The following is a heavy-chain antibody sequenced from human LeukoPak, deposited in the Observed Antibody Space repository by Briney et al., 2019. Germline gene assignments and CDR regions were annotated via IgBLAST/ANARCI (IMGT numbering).Heavy chain of an antibody. CDR1: GYTFSLYD. Sequence: GASVKVSCKTSGYTFSLYDINWVRQAGQGLEWMGWMNSNNGNTGYAQKFQDRVIMTMNTSIDTAYMELTGLRSEDTAVYYCVRRISALGTGFWFDPWGQGTQVTVSS. V-gene: IGHV1-8*01. D-gene: IGHD6-6*01. J-gene: IGHJ5*02. CDR3: VRRISALGTGFWFDP. CDR2: MNSNNGNT.